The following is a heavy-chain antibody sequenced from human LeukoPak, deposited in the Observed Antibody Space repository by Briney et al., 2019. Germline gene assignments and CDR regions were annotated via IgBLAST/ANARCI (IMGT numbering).Heavy chain of an antibody. D-gene: IGHD6-19*01. CDR2: ISSSSSYI. V-gene: IGHV3-21*04. J-gene: IGHJ4*02. Sequence: GGSLRLSCAASGFTFSSYSMNWVRQAPGKGLEWVSSISSSSSYIYYADSVKGRFTISRDNAKNSLYLQMNSLRAEDTAVYYCARDRAVAGTTYVYWGQGTLVTVSS. CDR3: ARDRAVAGTTYVY. CDR1: GFTFSSYS.